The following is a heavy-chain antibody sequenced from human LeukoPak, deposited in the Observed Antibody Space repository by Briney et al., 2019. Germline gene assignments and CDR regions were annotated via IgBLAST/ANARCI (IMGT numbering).Heavy chain of an antibody. D-gene: IGHD6-13*01. Sequence: GGSLRLSCAASGFTFDDYGMSWVRQAPGKGLEWVSGINWNGGSTSYADSVKGRFTISRDTAKNSLYLQMNSLRAENTALYYCARLKAAAGSNFDYWGQGTLVTVSS. V-gene: IGHV3-20*04. CDR1: GFTFDDYG. J-gene: IGHJ4*02. CDR3: ARLKAAAGSNFDY. CDR2: INWNGGST.